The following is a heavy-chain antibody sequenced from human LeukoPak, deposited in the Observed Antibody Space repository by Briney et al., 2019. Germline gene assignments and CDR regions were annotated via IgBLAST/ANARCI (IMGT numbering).Heavy chain of an antibody. CDR3: ARANYDILTGYYYYYMDV. J-gene: IGHJ6*03. CDR2: IYTSGST. CDR1: GGSISSYY. V-gene: IGHV4-4*07. Sequence: KPSETLSLTCTVSGGSISSYYWSWIRQPPGKGLEWIGRIYTSGSTNYNPSLKSRVTMSVDTSKNQFSLKLSSVTAADTAVYYCARANYDILTGYYYYYMDVWGKGTTVTVSS. D-gene: IGHD3-9*01.